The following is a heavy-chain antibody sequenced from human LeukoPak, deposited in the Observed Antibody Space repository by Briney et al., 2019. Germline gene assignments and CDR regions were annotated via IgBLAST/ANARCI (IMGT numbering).Heavy chain of an antibody. V-gene: IGHV4-4*07. J-gene: IGHJ4*02. Sequence: PSETLSLTCTVSGGSISNYYWSWIRQPAGKGLEWIGRIYSSGSTNYNPSLKSRVTMSGDTSKNQFSLKLSSVTAADTAVYYCARGGYDWNYAIDYWGQGTLVTVSS. CDR2: IYSSGST. CDR3: ARGGYDWNYAIDY. CDR1: GGSISNYY. D-gene: IGHD1-7*01.